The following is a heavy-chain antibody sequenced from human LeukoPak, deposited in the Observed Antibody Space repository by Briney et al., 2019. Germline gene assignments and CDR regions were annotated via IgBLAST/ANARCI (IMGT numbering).Heavy chain of an antibody. D-gene: IGHD6-13*01. CDR1: GFTVSTSF. J-gene: IGHJ6*02. Sequence: GSLRLSCAASGFTVSTSFMSWVRQAPGKGLEWIGSIYYSGSTYYNPSLKSRVTISVDTSKNQFSLKLSSVTAADTAVYYCARAGYSSSWYSSWGQGTTVTVSS. CDR3: ARAGYSSSWYSS. V-gene: IGHV4-39*01. CDR2: IYYSGST.